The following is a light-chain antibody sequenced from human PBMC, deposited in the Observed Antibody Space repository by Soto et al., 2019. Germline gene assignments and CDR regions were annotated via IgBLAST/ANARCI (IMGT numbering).Light chain of an antibody. Sequence: EIVMTQSPATLSVSPGERATLSCRASQSVSSNLAWYQQKPGQAPRLLIYGASTRATGIPARFSGSGSGTEFTLTISSLRSEDFAASYCQQYNNWWTFGHGTKGEIK. V-gene: IGKV3-15*01. CDR2: GAS. CDR1: QSVSSN. CDR3: QQYNNWWT. J-gene: IGKJ1*01.